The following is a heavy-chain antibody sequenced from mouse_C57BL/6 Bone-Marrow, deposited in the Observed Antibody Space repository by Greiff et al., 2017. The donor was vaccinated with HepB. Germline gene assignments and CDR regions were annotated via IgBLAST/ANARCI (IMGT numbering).Heavy chain of an antibody. D-gene: IGHD2-5*01. V-gene: IGHV1-82*01. CDR2: IYPGDGDT. Sequence: QVQLQQSGPELVKPGASVKISCKASGYAFSSSWMNWVKQRPGKGLEWIGRIYPGDGDTHYNGKFKGKATLTADKSSSTAYMQLSSLTSEDSAVYFCARRSYYSNYGGFAYWGQGTLVTVSA. CDR3: ARRSYYSNYGGFAY. J-gene: IGHJ3*01. CDR1: GYAFSSSW.